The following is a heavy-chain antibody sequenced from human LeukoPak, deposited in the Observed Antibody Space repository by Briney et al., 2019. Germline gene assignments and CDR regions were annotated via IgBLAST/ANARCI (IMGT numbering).Heavy chain of an antibody. V-gene: IGHV1-18*01. CDR2: ISAYNGNT. J-gene: IGHJ5*02. D-gene: IGHD2-21*01. CDR3: ASILGSGNWFDP. Sequence: ASVKVSCKASGYTFTSYGISWVRQAPGQGLEWMGWISAYNGNTNYAQKLQGRVTMATDTSTSTAYMELRSLRSDDTAVYYCASILGSGNWFDPWGQGTLVTVSS. CDR1: GYTFTSYG.